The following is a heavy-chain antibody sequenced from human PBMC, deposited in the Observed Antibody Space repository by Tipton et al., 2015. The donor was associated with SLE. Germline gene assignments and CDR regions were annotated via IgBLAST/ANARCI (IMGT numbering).Heavy chain of an antibody. CDR3: AKDPSGSYYRDYFDN. CDR2: TRSDGNNE. J-gene: IGHJ4*02. D-gene: IGHD1-26*01. V-gene: IGHV3-30*02. Sequence: SLRLSCAASGFSFSTYGIHWVRQTPGKGLEWVAFTRSDGNNEYYADSVKGRFTISRDNSKNTLYLQMNSLRAEDTAVYYCAKDPSGSYYRDYFDNWGQGTLVTVSS. CDR1: GFSFSTYG.